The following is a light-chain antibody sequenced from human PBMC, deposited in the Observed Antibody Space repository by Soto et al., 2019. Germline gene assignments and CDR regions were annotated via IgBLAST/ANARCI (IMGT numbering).Light chain of an antibody. CDR1: SSDVGGYNY. CDR2: EVT. J-gene: IGLJ1*01. Sequence: QSVLTQPPSASGSPGQSVTISCTGTSSDVGGYNYVSWYQHHPGKAPRLMIYEVTKRPSGVPDRFSGSKSGHTASLTVSGLLAEDEADYYCASYAGSNKVFVTGTKLTVL. CDR3: ASYAGSNKV. V-gene: IGLV2-8*01.